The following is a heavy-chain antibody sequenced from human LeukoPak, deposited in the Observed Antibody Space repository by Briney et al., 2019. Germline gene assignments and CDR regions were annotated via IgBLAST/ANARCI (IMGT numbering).Heavy chain of an antibody. Sequence: SETLSLTCTVSGYSISSGYYWGWIRQPPGKGLEWIGSIYYSGSTYCNPSLKSRVTISVDTSKNQFSLKLSSVTAADTAVYYCARLRYYDFWSGTKGYFDYWGQGTLVTVSS. CDR1: GYSISSGYY. V-gene: IGHV4-38-2*02. CDR3: ARLRYYDFWSGTKGYFDY. CDR2: IYYSGST. D-gene: IGHD3-3*01. J-gene: IGHJ4*02.